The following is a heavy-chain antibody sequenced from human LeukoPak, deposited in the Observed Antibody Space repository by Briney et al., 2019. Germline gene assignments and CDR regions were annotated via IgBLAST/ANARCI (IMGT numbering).Heavy chain of an antibody. CDR1: GYTFTGYY. D-gene: IGHD6-6*01. J-gene: IGHJ3*02. V-gene: IGHV1-2*02. CDR2: IYPYSGDT. CDR3: ARDRNSGSSLDI. Sequence: ASVKVSCKSSGYTFTGYYIHWVRQAPGQGLEWMGWIYPYSGDTNYAQNFQGRVTMTRDTSISTAYMELSSLKSDDTAVYYCARDRNSGSSLDIWGQGTMLTVSS.